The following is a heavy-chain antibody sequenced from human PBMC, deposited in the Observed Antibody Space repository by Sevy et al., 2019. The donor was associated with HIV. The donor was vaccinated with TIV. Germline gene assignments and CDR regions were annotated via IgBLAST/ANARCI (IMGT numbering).Heavy chain of an antibody. CDR1: GFIFSNYW. CDR3: ARAGGDTVVVSTAIGILIMDV. Sequence: GGSLRLSCTASGFIFSNYWMSWVRQAPGKGLEWVANIKQDGSEKYYVDSVKGRFTISRDNTKNSLYLQMNSLGAEETAVYYCARAGGDTVVVSTAIGILIMDVWGQGTTVTVSS. CDR2: IKQDGSEK. D-gene: IGHD2-2*02. J-gene: IGHJ6*02. V-gene: IGHV3-7*01.